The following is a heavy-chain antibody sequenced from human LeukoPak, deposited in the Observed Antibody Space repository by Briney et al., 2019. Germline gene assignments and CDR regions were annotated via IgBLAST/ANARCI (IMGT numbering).Heavy chain of an antibody. CDR2: INPSGGST. J-gene: IGHJ5*02. D-gene: IGHD3-3*01. CDR3: GRGATIFGVVSRNWFDP. CDR1: GYTFTSYY. Sequence: RASVKVSCKASGYTFTSYYMHWVRQAPGQGLEWMGIINPSGGSTSYAQKFQGRVTMTRDTSTSTVYMELSSLRSEDTAVYYCGRGATIFGVVSRNWFDPWGQGTLVTVSS. V-gene: IGHV1-46*03.